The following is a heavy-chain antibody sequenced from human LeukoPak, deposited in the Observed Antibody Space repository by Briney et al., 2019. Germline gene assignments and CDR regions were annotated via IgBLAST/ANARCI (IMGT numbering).Heavy chain of an antibody. CDR3: ARESLRGAPYDYVWGSYRCLDY. CDR1: GGTFSSYA. D-gene: IGHD3-16*02. Sequence: ASVKVSCKASGGTFSSYAISWVRQAPGQGLEWMGIINPSGGSTSYAQKFQGRVTMTRDTSTSTVYMELSSLRSEDTAVYYCARESLRGAPYDYVWGSYRCLDYWGQGTLVTVSS. V-gene: IGHV1-46*01. CDR2: INPSGGST. J-gene: IGHJ4*02.